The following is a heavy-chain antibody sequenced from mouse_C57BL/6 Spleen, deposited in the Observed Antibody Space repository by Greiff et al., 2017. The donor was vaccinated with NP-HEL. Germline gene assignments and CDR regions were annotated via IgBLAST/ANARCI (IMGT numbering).Heavy chain of an antibody. J-gene: IGHJ4*01. CDR2: IDPSDSYT. Sequence: QVQLQQPGAELVKPGASVKLSCKASGYTFTSYWMQWVKQRPGQGLEWIGEIDPSDSYTNYNQKFKGKATLTVDTSSSTAYMQLSSLTSEDSAVYYCARRRGIKSNPSLDYWGQGTSVTVSS. CDR3: ARRRGIKSNPSLDY. D-gene: IGHD2-5*01. V-gene: IGHV1-50*01. CDR1: GYTFTSYW.